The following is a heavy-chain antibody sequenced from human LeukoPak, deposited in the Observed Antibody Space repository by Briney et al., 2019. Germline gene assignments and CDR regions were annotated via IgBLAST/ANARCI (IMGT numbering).Heavy chain of an antibody. Sequence: GGSLRLSCAASGFTFSSCGMHWVRQAPGKGLEWVAVISSDGSNKYYADSVKGRFTISRDSYKSTLYLHMNNLRAEDTATYFCAKDAEGIRYFDWLLDFWGQGTLVTVSS. V-gene: IGHV3-30*18. J-gene: IGHJ4*02. CDR3: AKDAEGIRYFDWLLDF. D-gene: IGHD3-9*01. CDR2: ISSDGSNK. CDR1: GFTFSSCG.